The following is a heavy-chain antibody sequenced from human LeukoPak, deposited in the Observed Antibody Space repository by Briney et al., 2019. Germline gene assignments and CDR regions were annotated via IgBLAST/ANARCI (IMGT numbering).Heavy chain of an antibody. Sequence: GGSLRLPCAASGFTFSNAWMIWVRQAPGKGLEWVGRIKSKTDGRTADYAAPVKGRFTISRDDSKNALYLQMNSLKTEDTAVYYCTTDFYDSSGYYAGDDYWGQGTLVTVSS. V-gene: IGHV3-15*01. D-gene: IGHD3-22*01. CDR1: GFTFSNAW. J-gene: IGHJ4*02. CDR3: TTDFYDSSGYYAGDDY. CDR2: IKSKTDGRTA.